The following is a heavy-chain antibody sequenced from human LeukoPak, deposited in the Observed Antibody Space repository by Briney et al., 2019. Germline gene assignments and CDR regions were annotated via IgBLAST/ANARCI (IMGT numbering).Heavy chain of an antibody. D-gene: IGHD6-13*01. Sequence: PGGSLRLSCAASGFTFSSYSMNWVRQAPGKGLEWVSSISSSSSYIYYADSVKGRFTISRDNAKNSLYLQMNSLRAEDTAVYYCARDDSAAAGTRALYYYGMDVWGQGTTVTVS. V-gene: IGHV3-21*01. CDR2: ISSSSSYI. J-gene: IGHJ6*02. CDR1: GFTFSSYS. CDR3: ARDDSAAAGTRALYYYGMDV.